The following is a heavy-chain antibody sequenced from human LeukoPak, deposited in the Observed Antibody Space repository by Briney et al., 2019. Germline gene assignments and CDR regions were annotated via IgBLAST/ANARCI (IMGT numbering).Heavy chain of an antibody. Sequence: GGSLRLSCAASGFTFGSYSMNWVRQAPGKGLEWLSSISSGSSYIYYTDSVKGRFTISRDNAKTSLYLQMNSLRAEDTAVYYCARESGDQTYYEYYGMDVWGQGATVTVSS. CDR3: ARESGDQTYYEYYGMDV. CDR1: GFTFGSYS. V-gene: IGHV3-21*01. J-gene: IGHJ6*02. CDR2: ISSGSSYI. D-gene: IGHD4-17*01.